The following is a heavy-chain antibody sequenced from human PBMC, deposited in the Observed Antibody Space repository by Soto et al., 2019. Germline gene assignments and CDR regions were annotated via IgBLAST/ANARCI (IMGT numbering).Heavy chain of an antibody. D-gene: IGHD3-22*01. J-gene: IGHJ2*01. V-gene: IGHV5-51*01. Sequence: PGESLKISCKGSGYSFTSYWIGWVRQMPGKGLEWMGIIYPGDSDTRYSPSFQGQVTISADKSISTAYLQWSSLKASDTAMYYCARTPATRRLLQRISGALRSYWYFDLWGRGTLVTVSS. CDR2: IYPGDSDT. CDR1: GYSFTSYW. CDR3: ARTPATRRLLQRISGALRSYWYFDL.